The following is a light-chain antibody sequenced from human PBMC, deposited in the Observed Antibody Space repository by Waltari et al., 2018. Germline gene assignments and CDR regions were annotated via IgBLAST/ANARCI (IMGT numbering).Light chain of an antibody. V-gene: IGLV1-36*01. J-gene: IGLJ2*01. CDR1: SSNIGNNA. Sequence: QSVLTQPPSVSEAPRQRVTISCSGSSSNIGNNAVNWYQQLPGEAPKLLIYYDDLLPSGVSGRFSGSKSGTSASMAIGGLLSEDEGDYYCAAWDDSLNAVVFGGGTKLTVL. CDR3: AAWDDSLNAVV. CDR2: YDD.